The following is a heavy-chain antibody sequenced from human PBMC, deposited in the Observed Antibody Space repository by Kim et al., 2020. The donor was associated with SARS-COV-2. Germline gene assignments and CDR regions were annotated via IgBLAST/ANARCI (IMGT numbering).Heavy chain of an antibody. CDR2: IKIKADGGPI. D-gene: IGHD3-10*01. CDR1: GITFSNAW. V-gene: IGHV3-15*01. J-gene: IGHJ4*01. Sequence: GGSLRLSCAASGITFSNAWMSWVRQAPGKGLEWVCLIKIKADGGPIAYAAPVKGRFTISSDDSKNTLYLQRNILKTEDTGVYYCNPDQHRDRGGGSFDF. CDR3: NPDQHRDRGGGSFDF.